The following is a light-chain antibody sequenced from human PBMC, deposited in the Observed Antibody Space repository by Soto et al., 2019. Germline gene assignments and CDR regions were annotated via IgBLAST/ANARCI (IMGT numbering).Light chain of an antibody. CDR3: QQYGSSPST. V-gene: IGKV3-20*01. J-gene: IGKJ5*01. CDR2: GAS. CDR1: QSVSNNY. Sequence: PGERATLSCRTSQSVSNNYLAWYQQKPGQAPRLLIYGASSRATGIPDRFSGSGSGTDFTLTIIRLEPEDFAVYYCQQYGSSPSTFGQGTRLEIK.